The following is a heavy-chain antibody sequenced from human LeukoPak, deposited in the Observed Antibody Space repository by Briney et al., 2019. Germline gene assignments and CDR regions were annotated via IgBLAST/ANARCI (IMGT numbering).Heavy chain of an antibody. V-gene: IGHV3-30*03. CDR3: ARVVGEGYPDY. Sequence: GRSLRLSCAASGFTFSSYGMHWVRQAPGKGLEWVAVISYDGSNKYYADSVKGRFTISRDNAKNSLYLQMNSLRAEDTAGYYCARVVGEGYPDYWGQGTLVTVSS. CDR2: ISYDGSNK. CDR1: GFTFSSYG. J-gene: IGHJ4*02. D-gene: IGHD2-2*01.